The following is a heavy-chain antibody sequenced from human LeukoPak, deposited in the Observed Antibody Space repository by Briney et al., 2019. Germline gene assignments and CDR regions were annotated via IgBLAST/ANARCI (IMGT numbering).Heavy chain of an antibody. J-gene: IGHJ4*02. CDR1: GFTFSSYA. D-gene: IGHD3-3*01. Sequence: GGSLRLSCAASGFTFSSYAMSWVRQAPVKGREWVSAISGSGGSKYYADSVKGRFTISRDNSKNTLYLQMNSLRAEDTAVYYCAKSLHYYDFWSGYYGIDYWGQGTLVTVSS. V-gene: IGHV3-23*01. CDR3: AKSLHYYDFWSGYYGIDY. CDR2: ISGSGGSK.